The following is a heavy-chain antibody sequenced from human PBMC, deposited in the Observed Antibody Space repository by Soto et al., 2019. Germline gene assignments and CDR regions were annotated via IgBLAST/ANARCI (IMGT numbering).Heavy chain of an antibody. V-gene: IGHV3-30*18. J-gene: IGHJ6*02. CDR3: AKDNRRAMRAGDYYYYYGMDV. D-gene: IGHD3-10*01. CDR2: ISYDGSNK. Sequence: GGSLRLSCVASGFTFSSYTLDWVRQAPGKGLEWVAVISYDGSNKYYADSVKGRFTISRDNSKNTLYLQMNSLRAEDTAVYYCAKDNRRAMRAGDYYYYYGMDVWGQGTTVTVSS. CDR1: GFTFSSYT.